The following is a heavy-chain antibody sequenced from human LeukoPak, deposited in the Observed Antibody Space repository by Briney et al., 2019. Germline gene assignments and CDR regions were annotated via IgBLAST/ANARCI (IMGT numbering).Heavy chain of an antibody. Sequence: GGSLRLSCVASGFTFSRYGMHWVRQAPGKGLEWVAFIRYDGSDKFYADSVKGRFTISRDNSKNTLYLQMNSLRAEDTAVYYCAKIGAVAGHFDYWGQGTLVTVYS. J-gene: IGHJ4*02. D-gene: IGHD6-19*01. V-gene: IGHV3-30*02. CDR1: GFTFSRYG. CDR3: AKIGAVAGHFDY. CDR2: IRYDGSDK.